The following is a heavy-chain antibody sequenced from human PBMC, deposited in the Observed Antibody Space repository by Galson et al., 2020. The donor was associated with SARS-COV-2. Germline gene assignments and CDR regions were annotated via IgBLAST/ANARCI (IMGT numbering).Heavy chain of an antibody. Sequence: GGSLRLSCEASGFTVSSNYMSWVRQAPGKGLEWVSVIYSGGSTYYADSVKGRFTISRHNSKNTLYLQMNSLRAEDTAVYYCARVGGDTVTGAGGPNDAFDIWGQGTMVTVSS. J-gene: IGHJ3*02. CDR1: GFTVSSNY. D-gene: IGHD4-17*01. CDR3: ARVGGDTVTGAGGPNDAFDI. V-gene: IGHV3-53*04. CDR2: IYSGGST.